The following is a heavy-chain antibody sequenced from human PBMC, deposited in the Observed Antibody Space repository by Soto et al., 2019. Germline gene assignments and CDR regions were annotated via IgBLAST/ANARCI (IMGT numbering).Heavy chain of an antibody. CDR3: ARDSIFGEEYRAFDI. CDR1: GYTFTGYY. Sequence: QVQLVQSGAEVKKPGASVKVSCKASGYTFTGYYMHWVRQAPGQGLEWMGWINPNSGGTNYAQKFQGWVTMTRDTSISTAYMELSRLRSDDTAVYYCARDSIFGEEYRAFDIWGQGTMVTVSS. V-gene: IGHV1-2*04. CDR2: INPNSGGT. J-gene: IGHJ3*02. D-gene: IGHD3-3*01.